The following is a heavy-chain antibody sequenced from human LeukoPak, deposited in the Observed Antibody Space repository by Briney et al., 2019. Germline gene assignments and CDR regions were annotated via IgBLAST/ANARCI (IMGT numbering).Heavy chain of an antibody. Sequence: PGGSLRLSCAGSGFTFINYWMSWVRQAPGKGLEWVANIKQDGSEKYYVDSVKGRFTISRDNAKNSLYLQMNSLRVEDTAVYYCARVIENAWGQGTLVTVSS. J-gene: IGHJ5*02. D-gene: IGHD2/OR15-2a*01. CDR1: GFTFINYW. CDR2: IKQDGSEK. CDR3: ARVIENA. V-gene: IGHV3-7*01.